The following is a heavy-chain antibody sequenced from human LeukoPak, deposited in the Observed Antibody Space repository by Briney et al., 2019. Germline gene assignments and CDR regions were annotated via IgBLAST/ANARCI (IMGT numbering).Heavy chain of an antibody. CDR2: IYYSGST. D-gene: IGHD3-3*01. J-gene: IGHJ4*02. CDR3: ARDSGIFGVVTFDY. Sequence: SETLSLTCTVSGGSISSYYWSWIRRPPGKGLEWIGYIYYSGSTNYNPSLKSRVTISVDTSKNQFSLKLSSVTAADTAVYYCARDSGIFGVVTFDYWGQGTLVTVSS. CDR1: GGSISSYY. V-gene: IGHV4-59*12.